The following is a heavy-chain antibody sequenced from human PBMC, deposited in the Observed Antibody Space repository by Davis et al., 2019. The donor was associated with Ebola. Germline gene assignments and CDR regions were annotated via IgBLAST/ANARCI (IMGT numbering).Heavy chain of an antibody. CDR3: TTRLVHHFDY. CDR2: ISDGSRDT. CDR1: GFTFSSAW. J-gene: IGHJ4*02. D-gene: IGHD3-9*01. Sequence: PGGSLRLSCAASGFTFSSAWMRWVRQAPGKGLEWVSTISDGSRDTHYADSVKGRFTISRDDSRSTVFLQMNALRAEDTALYYCTTRLVHHFDYWGLGTQVSVSS. V-gene: IGHV3-23*01.